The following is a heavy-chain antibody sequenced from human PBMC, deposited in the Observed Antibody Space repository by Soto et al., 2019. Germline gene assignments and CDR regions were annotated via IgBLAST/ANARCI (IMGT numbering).Heavy chain of an antibody. D-gene: IGHD6-13*01. CDR3: AGGYSSSWYAVGN. CDR1: GGSISSSNW. CDR2: IYHSGST. Sequence: SETLSLTCAVSGGSISSSNWWSWVRQPPGKGLEWIGEIYHSGSTNYNPSLKSRVTISVDKSKNQFSLKLSSVTAADTAVYYCAGGYSSSWYAVGNWGQGTLVTVSS. J-gene: IGHJ4*02. V-gene: IGHV4-4*02.